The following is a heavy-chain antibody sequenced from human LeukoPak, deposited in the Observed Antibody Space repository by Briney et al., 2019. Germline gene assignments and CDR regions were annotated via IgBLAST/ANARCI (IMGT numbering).Heavy chain of an antibody. CDR1: GXTFRSYS. Sequence: PGGSLRLSCAASGXTFRSYSMNWVRQAPGKGLEWVSSISSSSSYIFYADSVKGRFTITRDNAKNSLYLQMNSLRAEDTAVYYCARASAPDYDILTGYSSEGMDVWGQRTTVTVSS. J-gene: IGHJ6*02. CDR2: ISSSSSYI. D-gene: IGHD3-9*01. CDR3: ARASAPDYDILTGYSSEGMDV. V-gene: IGHV3-21*01.